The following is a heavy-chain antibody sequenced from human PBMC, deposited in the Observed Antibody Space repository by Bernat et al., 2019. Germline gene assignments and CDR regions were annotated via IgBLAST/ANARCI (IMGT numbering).Heavy chain of an antibody. CDR1: GFTFSTYE. D-gene: IGHD4-17*01. CDR2: ISSSGSSI. J-gene: IGHJ4*02. V-gene: IGHV3-48*03. Sequence: EVQLVESGGGLVQPGGSLRLSCAASGFTFSTYEMIWVRQAPRKGLEWVSYISSSGSSIYYADSVKGRFTISRDNAKNSLYLQMNSLRAEDTAVYYCATLYGDFLPYWGQGTLVTVSS. CDR3: ATLYGDFLPY.